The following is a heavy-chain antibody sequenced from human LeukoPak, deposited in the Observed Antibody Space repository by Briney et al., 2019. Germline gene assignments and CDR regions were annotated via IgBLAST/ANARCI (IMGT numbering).Heavy chain of an antibody. J-gene: IGHJ4*02. V-gene: IGHV4-61*01. CDR3: AREDSGSYHPFDY. CDR2: IHYSGTT. D-gene: IGHD1-26*01. CDR1: GGSVSSGTYY. Sequence: SETLSLTCTVSGGSVSSGTYYWSWIRQPPGKGLEWIGYIHYSGTTNYNPSLKSRVTISVDTSKNQFSLKLSSVTAADTAVYYCAREDSGSYHPFDYWGQGTLVTVSS.